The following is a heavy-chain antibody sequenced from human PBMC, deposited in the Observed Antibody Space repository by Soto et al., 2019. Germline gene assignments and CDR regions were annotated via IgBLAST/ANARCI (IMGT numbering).Heavy chain of an antibody. CDR3: ARAMTSNHTCFDL. J-gene: IGHJ5*02. V-gene: IGHV4-31*02. CDR1: GGSLKSGGYY. D-gene: IGHD2-2*01. Sequence: QVQLQESGPGLVKPSQTLSLTCTVSGGSLKSGGYYWSWIRQHPGRGLESIGYIYYTGRTYYNPFNESRATFSVNTSKTQFSLKPSSVTAADTAVDSCARAMTSNHTCFDLWRHGTLVTASS. CDR2: IYYTGRT.